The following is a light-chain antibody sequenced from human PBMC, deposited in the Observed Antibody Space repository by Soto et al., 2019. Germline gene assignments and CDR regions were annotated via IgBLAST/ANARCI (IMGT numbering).Light chain of an antibody. CDR1: SSDVGGYHY. J-gene: IGLJ1*01. CDR3: SSFTSTHTYV. CDR2: QFS. V-gene: IGLV2-14*03. Sequence: QSALTQPASVSGSPGQSITISCTGSSSDVGGYHYVSWYQQHPGKAPKLIIYQFSHRPSGASDRFSGSKSGNTASLTISGLQGEDEATYYCSSFTSTHTYVFGTGTKVTVL.